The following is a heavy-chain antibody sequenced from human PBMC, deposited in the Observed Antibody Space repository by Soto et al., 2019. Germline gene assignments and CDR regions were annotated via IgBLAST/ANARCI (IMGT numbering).Heavy chain of an antibody. D-gene: IGHD5-12*01. CDR2: ISGSGGST. CDR3: GTSGYDWEYLYY. J-gene: IGHJ4*02. CDR1: GFTFSSYA. V-gene: IGHV3-23*01. Sequence: PGGSLRLSCAASGFTFSSYAMSWVRQAPGKGLEWVSAISGSGGSTYYADSVKGRFTISRDNSKNTLYLQMNSLRAEDTAVYYWGTSGYDWEYLYYWGQGTLVTVSS.